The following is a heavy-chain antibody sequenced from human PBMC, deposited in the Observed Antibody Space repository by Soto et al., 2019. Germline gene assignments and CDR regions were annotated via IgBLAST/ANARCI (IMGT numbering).Heavy chain of an antibody. V-gene: IGHV1-18*01. CDR2: ISVYNGNI. J-gene: IGHJ4*02. CDR1: GYMVNKYG. Sequence: GAAAKKPGASVKVSCKAYGYMVNKYGITWGRQAPGQGLEWMGWISVYNGNIDYAQKFEGRVTMTTDISTSTAYMELKSLPSDDTAVYYCARTYGSGDYFLPFEYWGQGTPVSVPS. CDR3: ARTYGSGDYFLPFEY. D-gene: IGHD3-10*01.